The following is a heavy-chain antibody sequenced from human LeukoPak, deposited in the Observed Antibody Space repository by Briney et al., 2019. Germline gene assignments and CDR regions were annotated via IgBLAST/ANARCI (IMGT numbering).Heavy chain of an antibody. CDR1: GFTFSSYG. Sequence: GGTLRLSCAASGFTFSSYGMSWVRQAPGKGLEWVSAISGSGGSTYYADSVKGRFTISRDNSKNTLCLQMNSLRAEDTAVYYCARGHSEGYFDWFDPWGQGTLVTVSS. CDR2: ISGSGGST. V-gene: IGHV3-23*01. D-gene: IGHD6-13*01. J-gene: IGHJ5*02. CDR3: ARGHSEGYFDWFDP.